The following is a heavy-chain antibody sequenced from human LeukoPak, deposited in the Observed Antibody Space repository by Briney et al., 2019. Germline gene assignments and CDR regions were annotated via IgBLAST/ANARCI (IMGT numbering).Heavy chain of an antibody. CDR3: ARGLGSTWLYL. D-gene: IGHD6-13*01. CDR1: GFTFSGYA. J-gene: IGHJ5*02. Sequence: LGGSLRLSCAGAGFTFSGYAMTWVRQAPGKGLEWISYIHETSSPIFYADSVKGRFTVSRDNAKKSLYLQMNNLRAEDTAVYYCARGLGSTWLYLWGQGTLVTVST. V-gene: IGHV3-48*01. CDR2: IHETSSPI.